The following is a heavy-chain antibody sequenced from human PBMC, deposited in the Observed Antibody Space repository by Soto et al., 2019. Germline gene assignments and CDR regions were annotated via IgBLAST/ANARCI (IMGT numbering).Heavy chain of an antibody. D-gene: IGHD3-22*01. CDR2: ISRSGRGSA. J-gene: IGHJ4*02. CDR3: ARRRYLDSSDYWVANLPFDH. CDR1: GFTFNSYV. Sequence: EVQLLESGGALVQPGGSLRLSCAASGFTFNSYVMTWVRQAPGEGLEWVSSISRSGRGSAYYADSVKGRFTISRDTSENTLFLQMNNLRDEDTALYYCARRRYLDSSDYWVANLPFDHWGLGTLVTVSS. V-gene: IGHV3-23*01.